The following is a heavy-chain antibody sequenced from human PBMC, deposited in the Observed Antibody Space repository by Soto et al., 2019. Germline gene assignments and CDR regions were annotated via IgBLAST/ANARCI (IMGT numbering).Heavy chain of an antibody. Sequence: EVQLVESGGGLVKPGGSLRLSCAASGFTFSNAWMSWVRQAPGKGLEWVGRIKSKTDGGTTDYAATVKGRFTISRDDSKNTLYLQMNSLKTEDTAVYYCTTRLLLWFGELFDYWGQGTLVTVSS. CDR2: IKSKTDGGTT. CDR1: GFTFSNAW. D-gene: IGHD3-10*01. J-gene: IGHJ4*02. V-gene: IGHV3-15*01. CDR3: TTRLLLWFGELFDY.